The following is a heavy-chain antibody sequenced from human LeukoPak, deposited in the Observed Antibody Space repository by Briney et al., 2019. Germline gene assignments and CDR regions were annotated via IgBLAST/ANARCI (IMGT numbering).Heavy chain of an antibody. CDR3: ARHPRMGGSGSYHFDY. CDR1: GSRFTSYW. Sequence: GEPLQISWKGSGSRFTSYWIGWVRPMPGKGLGWMGIIYPGDSDTRYSPSFQGQVTISADKPISTAYLQWSSLKASDTAMYYCARHPRMGGSGSYHFDYWGQGTLVTVSS. CDR2: IYPGDSDT. V-gene: IGHV5-51*01. J-gene: IGHJ4*02. D-gene: IGHD3-10*01.